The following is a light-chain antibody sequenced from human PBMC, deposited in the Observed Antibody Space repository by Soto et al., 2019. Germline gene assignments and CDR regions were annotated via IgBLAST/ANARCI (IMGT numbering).Light chain of an antibody. Sequence: QSALTQPPSASGTPGQRVTISCSGSSSNIETNTVDWYQHLPGTAPKLLMHSNNLRPSGVPERISGSKFGTAASLAISGLRSEDEAVYYCASWDDRLGAVIFGGGTKVTVL. V-gene: IGLV1-47*02. CDR3: ASWDDRLGAVI. J-gene: IGLJ2*01. CDR1: SSNIETNT. CDR2: SNN.